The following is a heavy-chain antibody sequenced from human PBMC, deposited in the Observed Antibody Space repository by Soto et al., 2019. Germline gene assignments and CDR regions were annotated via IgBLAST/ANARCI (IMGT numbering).Heavy chain of an antibody. CDR2: IYISGSP. CDR3: ATANWSHHYFDP. CDR1: NEYICCYY. V-gene: IGHV4-4*07. D-gene: IGHD1-1*01. J-gene: IGHJ5*02. Sequence: PSVTLSLTRTVGNEYICCYYLFWNRQPAGKGLEWIGRIYISGSPNYNPSLKSRVTISVDTSKNQFSLKMTSVTAADSAVYYCATANWSHHYFDPWGQGTLVTVSS.